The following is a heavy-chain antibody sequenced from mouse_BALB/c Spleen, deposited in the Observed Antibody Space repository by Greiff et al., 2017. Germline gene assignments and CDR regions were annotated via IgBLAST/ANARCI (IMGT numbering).Heavy chain of an antibody. CDR1: GYSITSGYY. V-gene: IGHV3-6*02. CDR2: ISYDGSN. Sequence: ESGPGLVKPSQSLSLTCSVTGYSITSGYYWNWIRQFPGNKLEWMGYISYDGSNNYNPSLKNRISITRDTSKNQFFLKLNSVTTEDTATYYCARALYDAHFDYWGQGTTLTVSS. D-gene: IGHD2-3*01. J-gene: IGHJ2*01. CDR3: ARALYDAHFDY.